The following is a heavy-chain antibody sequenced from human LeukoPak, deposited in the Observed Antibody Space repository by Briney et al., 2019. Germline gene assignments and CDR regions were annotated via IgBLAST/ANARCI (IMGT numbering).Heavy chain of an antibody. D-gene: IGHD3-16*01. CDR2: INYGGSA. CDR3: ARQTLGGFWYFDL. J-gene: IGHJ2*01. CDR1: GGSISSHY. V-gene: IGHV4-59*08. Sequence: PSETLSLTCTVSGGSISSHYWTWIRQPPGKGLEWIGCINYGGSAQYSPSLNSRVTISVDTSKNQFFLKLNSVTAADTALYYCARQTLGGFWYFDLWGRGTLVTVSS.